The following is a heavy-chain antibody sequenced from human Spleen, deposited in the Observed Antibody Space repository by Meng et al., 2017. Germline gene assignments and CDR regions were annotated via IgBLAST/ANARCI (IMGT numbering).Heavy chain of an antibody. Sequence: GESLKISCKDSGYSFTNYWIGWVRQIPGKGLEWIGSIYPGDSDTRYSPSFQGQVTISGDKSISTAYLQWSSLKASDTAMYYCARQYGSRSYYNWPFDIWGQGTLVTVSS. J-gene: IGHJ3*02. CDR3: ARQYGSRSYYNWPFDI. D-gene: IGHD3-10*01. CDR1: GYSFTNYW. CDR2: IYPGDSDT. V-gene: IGHV5-51*01.